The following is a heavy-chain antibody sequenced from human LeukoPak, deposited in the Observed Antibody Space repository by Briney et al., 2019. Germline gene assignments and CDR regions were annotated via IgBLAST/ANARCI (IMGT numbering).Heavy chain of an antibody. CDR2: IWYDGSNK. D-gene: IGHD3-3*01. Sequence: GGSLRLSRAASGFTFSSYGMHWVRQAPGKGREGVAFIWYDGSNKYSADSVKGRFTISRDNSKNTLYLQMNSLRAEDTAVYYCAKDPPRFGVVIKSWFDPWGQGTLVTVSS. CDR3: AKDPPRFGVVIKSWFDP. CDR1: GFTFSSYG. V-gene: IGHV3-30*02. J-gene: IGHJ5*02.